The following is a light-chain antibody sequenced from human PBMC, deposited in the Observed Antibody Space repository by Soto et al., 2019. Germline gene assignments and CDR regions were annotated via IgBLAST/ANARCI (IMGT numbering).Light chain of an antibody. CDR3: QQRSNWPT. CDR2: YIS. Sequence: IVITQSPATLCVSPGETAALSFRASQSAGNFLAWYQQKPGQAPRLLISYISTRATGLPARFSGSGSGTDFTLTISSLESEDFAVYYCQQRSNWPTFGQVRRLEI. CDR1: QSAGNF. J-gene: IGKJ5*01. V-gene: IGKV3-11*01.